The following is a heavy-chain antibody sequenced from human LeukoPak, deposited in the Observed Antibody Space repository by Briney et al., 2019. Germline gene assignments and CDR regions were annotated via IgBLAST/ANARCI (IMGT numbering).Heavy chain of an antibody. V-gene: IGHV3-23*01. J-gene: IGHJ4*02. CDR3: AKGSRSIAVDNLCDY. Sequence: GGSLRLSCVASGFTFSTYAMSWVRQAPGKGLEWVSVISGSGGGTYYADSVKGRFTISRDNSKNTLYLQMNSLRAEDTAVYYCAKGSRSIAVDNLCDYWGQGSLVTVSS. D-gene: IGHD6-19*01. CDR1: GFTFSTYA. CDR2: ISGSGGGT.